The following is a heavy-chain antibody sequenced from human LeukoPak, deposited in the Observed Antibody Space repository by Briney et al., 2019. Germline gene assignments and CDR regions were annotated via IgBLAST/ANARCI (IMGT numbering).Heavy chain of an antibody. CDR3: ARDEYGFWSGERGAFDI. Sequence: SETLSLTCTVSGGSISSSSYYWGWIRQPPGKGLEWIGSIYYSGSTYYNPSLKSRVTISVDTSKNQFSLKLSSVTAADTAVYYCARDEYGFWSGERGAFDIWGQGTMVTVSS. D-gene: IGHD3-3*01. CDR1: GGSISSSSYY. CDR2: IYYSGST. J-gene: IGHJ3*02. V-gene: IGHV4-39*07.